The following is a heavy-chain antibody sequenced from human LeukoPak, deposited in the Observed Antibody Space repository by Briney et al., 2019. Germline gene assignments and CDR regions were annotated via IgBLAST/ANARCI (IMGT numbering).Heavy chain of an antibody. Sequence: GESLKISCKLSGYPFTTYWIGWVRQMPGKGLEWMGIIYPTDSDARYSPSFQGQVTISVDKSISTVYLQWNSLKASDTAMYYCARRDSGWYYFDYWGQGTLVTVSS. D-gene: IGHD6-19*01. CDR1: GYPFTTYW. CDR3: ARRDSGWYYFDY. V-gene: IGHV5-51*01. J-gene: IGHJ4*02. CDR2: IYPTDSDA.